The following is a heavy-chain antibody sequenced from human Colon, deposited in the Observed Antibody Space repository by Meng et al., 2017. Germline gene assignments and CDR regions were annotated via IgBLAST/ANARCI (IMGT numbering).Heavy chain of an antibody. Sequence: QVQLQQSGPGVAQPSPPPSLTCAISGDSVSSNRALWHWVRQSPSRGLEWLGQTYYRSEWQNHYGVSVKSRITINADTSRNHFSLHLNPVTPEDTAVYYCTTWYGEYWGQGTLVTSPQ. CDR3: TTWYGEY. D-gene: IGHD3-10*01. CDR1: GDSVSSNRAL. J-gene: IGHJ4*02. CDR2: TYYRSEWQN. V-gene: IGHV6-1*01.